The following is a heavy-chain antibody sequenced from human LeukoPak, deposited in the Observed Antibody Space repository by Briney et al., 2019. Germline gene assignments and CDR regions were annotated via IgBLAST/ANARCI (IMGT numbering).Heavy chain of an antibody. CDR3: ARDRSGGFYYGMDV. D-gene: IGHD2-15*01. CDR2: VWFDGSNK. Sequence: PGGSLRLSCTASGFTFSSHDMHWVRQAPGKGLEWVAIVWFDGSNKYYADSVKGRFTISRDNSKNTLYLQMNSLRAEDTALYYCARDRSGGFYYGMDVWGQGTTVTVSS. J-gene: IGHJ6*02. CDR1: GFTFSSHD. V-gene: IGHV3-33*01.